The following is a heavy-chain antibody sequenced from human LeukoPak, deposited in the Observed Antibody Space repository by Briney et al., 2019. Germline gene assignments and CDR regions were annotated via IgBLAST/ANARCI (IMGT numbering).Heavy chain of an antibody. CDR1: GFTFSSYG. J-gene: IGHJ6*02. CDR2: ISYDGSNK. Sequence: PGGSLRLSCAASGFTFSSYGMHWVRQAPGKGLEWVAVISYDGSNKSYADSVKGRFTISRDNSKNTLYLQMNSLRAEDTAVYYCAKSIYYGSGSSPYYYYGMDVWGQGTTVTVSS. CDR3: AKSIYYGSGSSPYYYYGMDV. D-gene: IGHD3-10*01. V-gene: IGHV3-30*18.